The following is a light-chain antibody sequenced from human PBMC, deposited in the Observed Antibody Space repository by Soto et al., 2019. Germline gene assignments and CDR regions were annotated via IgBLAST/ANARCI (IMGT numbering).Light chain of an antibody. V-gene: IGKV3-15*01. CDR2: GAS. Sequence: EIVMTQSPATLSVSPGERATLSCRASQSVRSNLSWYQQKPGQGPRLLIFGASTRATTIPARFSGSGSGTEFTLTISSRQSEDFAVYYCQQYINWPPLTFGGGTKVEIK. J-gene: IGKJ4*01. CDR1: QSVRSN. CDR3: QQYINWPPLT.